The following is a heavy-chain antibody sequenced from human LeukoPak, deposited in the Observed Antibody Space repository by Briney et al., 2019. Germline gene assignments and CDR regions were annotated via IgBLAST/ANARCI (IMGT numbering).Heavy chain of an antibody. D-gene: IGHD3-22*01. Sequence: GGSLRLSCAASGFIFNNYGLVWVRQAPGKGLEWVSAISNDGGGTTYADFVKGRFAISRDNSKNTLFLQMNSLRAEDTALYYCAKGSSGYFLDVWGQGTLVTVSS. V-gene: IGHV3-23*01. CDR2: ISNDGGGT. CDR1: GFIFNNYG. CDR3: AKGSSGYFLDV. J-gene: IGHJ4*02.